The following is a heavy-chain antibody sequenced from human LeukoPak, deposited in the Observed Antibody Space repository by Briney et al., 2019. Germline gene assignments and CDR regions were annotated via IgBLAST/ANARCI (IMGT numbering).Heavy chain of an antibody. Sequence: GGSLRLSCAASGCTFDDYAIHWVRQAPGKGLEWVSGISWNSGSIGYADSVKGRFTISRDNAKNSLYLQMNSLRAEDTALYYCAKDMRRGIAVAGLDYWGQGTLVTVSS. CDR1: GCTFDDYA. CDR2: ISWNSGSI. CDR3: AKDMRRGIAVAGLDY. D-gene: IGHD6-19*01. V-gene: IGHV3-9*01. J-gene: IGHJ4*02.